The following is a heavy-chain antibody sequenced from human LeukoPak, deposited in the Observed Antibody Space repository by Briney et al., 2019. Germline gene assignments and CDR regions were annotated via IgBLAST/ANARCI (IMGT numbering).Heavy chain of an antibody. V-gene: IGHV3-7*01. Sequence: GGSLRLSCAVSGFMFSNHWMSWVRQAPVKGLEWVANIKQDGSEKYYVDSVKGRFTISRDNAKKSLYLQLNSLRVEDTAVYYCARGLVDFEYWGQGTLVTVSS. J-gene: IGHJ4*02. CDR2: IKQDGSEK. CDR3: ARGLVDFEY. CDR1: GFMFSNHW. D-gene: IGHD6-6*01.